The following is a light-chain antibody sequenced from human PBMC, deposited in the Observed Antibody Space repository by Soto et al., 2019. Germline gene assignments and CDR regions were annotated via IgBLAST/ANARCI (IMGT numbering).Light chain of an antibody. V-gene: IGKV1D-12*01. CDR2: TAS. J-gene: IGKJ4*01. Sequence: DIQMTQSPSSVSASVGDRVTITCRASQGVNSWLAWYQQKPGKAPKLLIYTASRLQSGVPSRFSGSGSGTDFTHTISSLQPEHFATYYCLQASSFPLTFGGGTKVEIK. CDR3: LQASSFPLT. CDR1: QGVNSW.